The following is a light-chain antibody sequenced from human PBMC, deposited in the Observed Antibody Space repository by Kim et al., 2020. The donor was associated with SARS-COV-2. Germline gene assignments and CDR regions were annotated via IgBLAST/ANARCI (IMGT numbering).Light chain of an antibody. CDR2: AAS. J-gene: IGKJ1*01. CDR3: QQAYSTPWT. V-gene: IGKV1-39*01. CDR1: QSVSNH. Sequence: DIQMTQSPSSLSASVGDRVTITCRTSQSVSNHLNWFQQKPGKAPKLLIYAASSLESGVPSRFRGSGSGTDFTLTISSLQSEDSATYYCQQAYSTPWTFGQGTKVDIK.